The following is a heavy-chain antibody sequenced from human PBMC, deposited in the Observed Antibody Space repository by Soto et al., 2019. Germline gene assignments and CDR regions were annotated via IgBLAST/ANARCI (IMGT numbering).Heavy chain of an antibody. Sequence: PGGSLRLSCAACGFPFNNALINWVRQVPGKGLEWVGRVKSKADGGSGDYAAPVKGRFVVSRDDSKDIVYLQMNSLKIEDTGVYYCTTDSRTTLPEIRFDYWGHGTQVTVSS. CDR1: GFPFNNAL. CDR2: VKSKADGGSG. V-gene: IGHV3-15*07. J-gene: IGHJ4*01. D-gene: IGHD1-26*01. CDR3: TTDSRTTLPEIRFDY.